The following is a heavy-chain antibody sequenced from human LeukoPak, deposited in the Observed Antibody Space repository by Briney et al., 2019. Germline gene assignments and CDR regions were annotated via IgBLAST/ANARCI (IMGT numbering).Heavy chain of an antibody. Sequence: ASVKVSCKASGYRFTEYYIHWFRQAPGQGLEWMGCTNPNSGGTYYGQMFQGRVTMTRDTSISTAYMQLSSLRSDDTAVYYCARGGGHYNFVYGCPWGQGTLATVSS. V-gene: IGHV1-2*02. D-gene: IGHD3-3*01. CDR3: ARGGGHYNFVYGCP. J-gene: IGHJ4*02. CDR1: GYRFTEYY. CDR2: TNPNSGGT.